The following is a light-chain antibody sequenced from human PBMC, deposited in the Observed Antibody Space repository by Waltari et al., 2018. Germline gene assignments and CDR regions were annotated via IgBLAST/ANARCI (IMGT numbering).Light chain of an antibody. V-gene: IGLV2-14*03. J-gene: IGLJ1*01. Sequence: QSARTQPASVSGSPGQSLTIPCTGTSSDVGAYDYISWYQQHPGKAPKLIIYDVSNRPSGVSNRFSGSKSGNTASLTISGLQAEDEADYYCISYTSSITYVFGTGTTVTVL. CDR3: ISYTSSITYV. CDR1: SSDVGAYDY. CDR2: DVS.